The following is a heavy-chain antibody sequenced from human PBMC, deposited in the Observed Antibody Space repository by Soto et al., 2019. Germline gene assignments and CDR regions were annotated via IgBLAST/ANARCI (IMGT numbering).Heavy chain of an antibody. Sequence: PGGSLTLSCAASGLSFSSDSMHWDRPAPGKGLQWGAVISYDGGQTSSADSVKGRLTISRDNLVNMVYMEMSGLRAEDTAVYYWARSDGTSWYNFDYWGQGTPVTVSS. CDR2: ISYDGGQT. V-gene: IGHV3-30-3*01. J-gene: IGHJ4*02. D-gene: IGHD2-2*01. CDR3: ARSDGTSWYNFDY. CDR1: GLSFSSDS.